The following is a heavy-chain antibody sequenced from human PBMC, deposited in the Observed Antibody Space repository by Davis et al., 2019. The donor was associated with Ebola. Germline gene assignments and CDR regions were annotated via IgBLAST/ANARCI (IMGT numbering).Heavy chain of an antibody. V-gene: IGHV3-30*03. CDR1: GFTFSSYG. CDR3: ARDTNSYRFDP. J-gene: IGHJ5*02. CDR2: ISYDGSNK. Sequence: GESLKISCAASGFTFSSYGMHWVRQAPGKGLEWVAVISYDGSNKYYADSVKGRFTISRDNAKKSLYLQMNSLRAEDTAVYYCARDTNSYRFDPWGQGILVTVSS. D-gene: IGHD2-2*01.